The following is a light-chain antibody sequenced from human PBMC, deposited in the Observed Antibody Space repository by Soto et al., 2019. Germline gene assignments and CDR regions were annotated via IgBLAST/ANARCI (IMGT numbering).Light chain of an antibody. CDR1: QSINTW. CDR2: EGY. J-gene: IGKJ1*01. Sequence: DIHMTQSPSTLSASVGDRVTITCRASQSINTWLAWYQQKPGEAPRLLIYEGYTLERGVPSRFSGSGSGTEFTLTVSSLQPDDFATFYCQQYNTYSRTFGQGTKVEVK. CDR3: QQYNTYSRT. V-gene: IGKV1-5*03.